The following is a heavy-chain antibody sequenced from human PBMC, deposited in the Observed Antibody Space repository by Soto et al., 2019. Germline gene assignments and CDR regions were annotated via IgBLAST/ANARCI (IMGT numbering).Heavy chain of an antibody. J-gene: IGHJ6*02. Sequence: ASVKVSCKASGYTFTSYDINWVRQATGQGLEWMGWMNPNSGNTGYAQKFQGRVTMTRNTSISTAYMELSSLRSEDTAVYYCARGGAVAGTYYYYYGMDVWGHGTTVTVSS. CDR1: GYTFTSYD. CDR2: MNPNSGNT. D-gene: IGHD6-19*01. CDR3: ARGGAVAGTYYYYYGMDV. V-gene: IGHV1-8*01.